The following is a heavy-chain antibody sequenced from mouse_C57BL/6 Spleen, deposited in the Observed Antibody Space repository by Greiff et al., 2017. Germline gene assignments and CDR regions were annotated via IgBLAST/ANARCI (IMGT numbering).Heavy chain of an antibody. V-gene: IGHV14-2*01. CDR1: GFNIKDYY. CDR3: SRSKYYSNYYFDY. D-gene: IGHD2-5*01. J-gene: IGHJ2*01. Sequence: VQLQQSGAELVKPGASVKLSCTASGFNIKDYYMNWVKQRTEQGLEWIGRIDPEDGETKYAPKFQGKATLTADTSSTTAYLQLSSMPSEDTAAYYCSRSKYYSNYYFDYWGQGTTLTVSS. CDR2: IDPEDGET.